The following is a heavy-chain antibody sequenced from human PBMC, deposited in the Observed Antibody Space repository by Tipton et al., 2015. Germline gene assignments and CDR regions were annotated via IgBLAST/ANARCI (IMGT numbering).Heavy chain of an antibody. CDR2: VYHSGTP. CDR1: SDSISKYY. V-gene: IGHV4-59*01. Sequence: TLSLTCSVSSDSISKYYWSWIRQPPGKGLEWIGYVYHSGTPKYNPSLHGRINLSIDTSNNQISLKLNSVTAADTAFYFCARLDLRDGSNWIAGDLWGRGTLVTVSS. J-gene: IGHJ2*01. D-gene: IGHD5-24*01. CDR3: ARLDLRDGSNWIAGDL.